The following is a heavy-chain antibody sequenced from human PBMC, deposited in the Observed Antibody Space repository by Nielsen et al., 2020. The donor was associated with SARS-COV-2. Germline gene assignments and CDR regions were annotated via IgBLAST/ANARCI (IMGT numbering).Heavy chain of an antibody. CDR1: GYSFTSYW. Sequence: GESLKISCKGSGYSFTSYWIGWVRQMPGKGLEWMGIIYPGDSDTRYSPSFQGQVTISADKSISTAYLQWSSLKASDTAMYYCARRYCSSTSCSFLSIDYWGQETPVTVSS. D-gene: IGHD2-2*01. CDR3: ARRYCSSTSCSFLSIDY. CDR2: IYPGDSDT. V-gene: IGHV5-51*01. J-gene: IGHJ4*02.